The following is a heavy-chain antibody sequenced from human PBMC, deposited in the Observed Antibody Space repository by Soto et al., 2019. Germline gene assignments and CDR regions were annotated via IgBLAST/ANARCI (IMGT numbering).Heavy chain of an antibody. D-gene: IGHD1-1*01. V-gene: IGHV1-18*01. Sequence: ASVKVSCKASGYTFTSYGISWVRQAPGQGLEWMGWISAYNGNTNYAQKLQGRVTMTTDTSTSTAYMELRSLRSDDTAVYYCARMVTGTGDNWFDPWGQGTPAPVSS. CDR1: GYTFTSYG. CDR3: ARMVTGTGDNWFDP. CDR2: ISAYNGNT. J-gene: IGHJ5*02.